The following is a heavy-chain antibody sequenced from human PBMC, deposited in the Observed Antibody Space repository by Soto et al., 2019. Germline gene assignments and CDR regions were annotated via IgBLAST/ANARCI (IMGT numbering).Heavy chain of an antibody. J-gene: IGHJ6*03. CDR1: GFSFSSYA. D-gene: IGHD6-13*01. V-gene: IGHV3-33*01. CDR2: IWYDGSNK. Sequence: QVQLVESGGGVVQPGRSLRLSCAASGFSFSSYAMHWVRQAPGKGLEWVAVIWYDGSNKYYADSVKGRFTISRDNSRNTLYLQMNSLRVEDTAVYYCARGRYSSPANSMDVWGKGTTVTVSS. CDR3: ARGRYSSPANSMDV.